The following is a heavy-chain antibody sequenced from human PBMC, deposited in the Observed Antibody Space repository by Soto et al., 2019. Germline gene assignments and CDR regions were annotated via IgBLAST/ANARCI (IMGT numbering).Heavy chain of an antibody. CDR3: DRECVVPAASAPNNWFDP. J-gene: IGHJ5*02. Sequence: QVQLQESCPGLVKPSPTLSLTCTVSGGSISSGEYYRSWIRQPQGKGLEGTGYIYYSGSTYYNPSLKSRVTIAVDTSQNQFSLKLSSVTAADTAVYYCDRECVVPAASAPNNWFDPWGQGTLVPVSS. D-gene: IGHD2-2*01. V-gene: IGHV4-30-4*01. CDR2: IYYSGST. CDR1: GGSISSGEYY.